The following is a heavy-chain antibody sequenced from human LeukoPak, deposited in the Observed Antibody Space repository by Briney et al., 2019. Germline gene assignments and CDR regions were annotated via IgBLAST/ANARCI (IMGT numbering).Heavy chain of an antibody. D-gene: IGHD4-23*01. CDR1: GFTFSSYA. Sequence: GSLRLSCAASGFTFSSYAMSWVRQPPGKGLEWVSAISGSGGSTYYADSVKGRFTISRDNSKNTLYLQMNSLRAEDTAIYYCAKDYGGNAGYFDYWGQGTLVTVSS. J-gene: IGHJ4*02. CDR3: AKDYGGNAGYFDY. V-gene: IGHV3-23*01. CDR2: ISGSGGST.